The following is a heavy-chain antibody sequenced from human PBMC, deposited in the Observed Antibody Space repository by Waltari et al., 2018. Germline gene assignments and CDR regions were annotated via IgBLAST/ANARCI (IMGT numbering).Heavy chain of an antibody. CDR3: ARAPFNDILTGPPDY. CDR1: GGSFSGYY. J-gene: IGHJ4*02. V-gene: IGHV4-34*01. D-gene: IGHD3-9*01. Sequence: QVQLQQWGAGLLKPSETLSLTCAVYGGSFSGYYWSWIRQPPGKGLEWIGEINHSGSTNYNPSLKSRVTISVDTSKNQFSLKLSSVTAADTAVYYCARAPFNDILTGPPDYWGQGTLVTVSS. CDR2: INHSGST.